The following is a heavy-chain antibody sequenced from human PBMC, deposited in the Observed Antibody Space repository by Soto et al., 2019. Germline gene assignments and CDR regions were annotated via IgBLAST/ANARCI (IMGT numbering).Heavy chain of an antibody. CDR1: GGTFSSLE. D-gene: IGHD1-1*01. CDR2: IMPIFDTA. J-gene: IGHJ4*02. V-gene: IGHV1-69*12. Sequence: QVQLVQSGAEMKKPGSSVKVSCKASGGTFSSLEISWVRQAPGQGLEWMGGIMPIFDTANYAQKFQGRVTITADESTSTAYMELNSLRSDDTAVYYCTRGRWQQPDDYWGQGTLVTVSS. CDR3: TRGRWQQPDDY.